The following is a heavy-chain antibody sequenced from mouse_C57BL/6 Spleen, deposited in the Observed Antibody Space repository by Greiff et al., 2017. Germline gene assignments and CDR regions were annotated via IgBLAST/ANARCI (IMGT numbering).Heavy chain of an antibody. CDR1: GYTFTSYW. CDR3: ARPYYGSSWFAY. D-gene: IGHD1-1*01. Sequence: VQLQQPGAELVKPGASVKMSCKASGYTFTSYWITWVKQRPGQGLEWIGDIYPGSGSTNYNEKFKSKATLTVDTSSSTAYMQLSSLTSEDSAVYYCARPYYGSSWFAYWGQGTLVTVSA. CDR2: IYPGSGST. J-gene: IGHJ3*01. V-gene: IGHV1-55*01.